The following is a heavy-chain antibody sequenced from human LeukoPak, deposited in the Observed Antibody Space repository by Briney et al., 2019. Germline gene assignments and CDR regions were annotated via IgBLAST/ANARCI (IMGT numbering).Heavy chain of an antibody. CDR1: GFAFSNYA. J-gene: IGHJ4*02. CDR3: AKDVCTSPRCLLYFDS. CDR2: ISGFNT. Sequence: GGSLRLSCTTSGFAFSNYAMNWVRQAPGKGPDWVSGISGFNTYYADSVKGRFTIFRDNSKNVLYLQMDRLRAEDTAVYSCAKDVCTSPRCLLYFDSWGQGTLVTVSS. D-gene: IGHD2-8*01. V-gene: IGHV3-23*01.